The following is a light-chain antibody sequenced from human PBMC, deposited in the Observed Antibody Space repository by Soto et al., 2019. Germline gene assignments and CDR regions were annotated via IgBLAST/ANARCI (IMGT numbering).Light chain of an antibody. Sequence: DIVMTQSPDSLAVSLGERATINCKSSQSVLYSSDNKNYLAWYQQRPGQPPKLLIYWASTRESGVPDRFSGSGSGTDFTLTISRVQAEDVAVYYFHQYYNTPRTFGQGTKLEIK. CDR2: WAS. CDR1: QSVLYSSDNKNY. CDR3: HQYYNTPRT. J-gene: IGKJ2*01. V-gene: IGKV4-1*01.